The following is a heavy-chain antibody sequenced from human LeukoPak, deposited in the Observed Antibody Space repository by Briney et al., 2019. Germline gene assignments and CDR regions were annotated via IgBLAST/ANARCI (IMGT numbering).Heavy chain of an antibody. CDR1: GYTFTSYD. Sequence: ASVKVSCKASGYTFTSYDINWVRQATGQGLEWIGWMNPNSGNTGYAQKFQGRVTMTRNTSISTAYMELSSLRSEDTAVYYCARGSYDSSGYVIDYWGQGTLVTVSS. CDR3: ARGSYDSSGYVIDY. D-gene: IGHD3-22*01. V-gene: IGHV1-8*01. CDR2: MNPNSGNT. J-gene: IGHJ4*02.